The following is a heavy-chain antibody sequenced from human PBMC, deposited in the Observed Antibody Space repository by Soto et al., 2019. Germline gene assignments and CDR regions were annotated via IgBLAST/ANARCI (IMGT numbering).Heavy chain of an antibody. V-gene: IGHV4-59*08. CDR2: TYYSGST. CDR3: ARTYGSGSQVYYYYYMDV. Sequence: PSETLSLTCTVSGGSISSYYWSWIRQPPGKGLEWIGYTYYSGSTNYNPSLKSRVTISVDTSKNQFSLKLSSVTAADTAVYYCARTYGSGSQVYYYYYMDVWGKGTTVTVSS. D-gene: IGHD3-10*01. J-gene: IGHJ6*03. CDR1: GGSISSYY.